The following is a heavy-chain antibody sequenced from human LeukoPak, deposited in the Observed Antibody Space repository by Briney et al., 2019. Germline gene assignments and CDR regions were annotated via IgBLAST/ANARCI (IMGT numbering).Heavy chain of an antibody. Sequence: NAGGSLRLSRAASGFTFSNVWMAWVRQAPGKGLEWVGRIRSKIDGGTTDYAAPVKGRFTISRDDSKNTLYLQMNSLKIEDTAIYYCTTDLPPWGQGALVTVSS. CDR2: IRSKIDGGTT. CDR1: GFTFSNVW. J-gene: IGHJ5*02. V-gene: IGHV3-15*01. CDR3: TTDLPP.